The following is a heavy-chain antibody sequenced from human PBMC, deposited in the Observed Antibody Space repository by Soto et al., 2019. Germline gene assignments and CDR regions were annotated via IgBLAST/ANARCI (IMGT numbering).Heavy chain of an antibody. CDR1: GYTLTELS. V-gene: IGHV1-24*01. D-gene: IGHD1-1*01. CDR3: ATLLGLNWNDVWFDP. Sequence: ASVKVSCKVSGYTLTELSMHWVRQAPGKGLEWMGGFNPEDGETIYAQKFQGRVTMTEDTSTDTAYMELSSLRSEDTAVYYCATLLGLNWNDVWFDPWGQGTLVTVPQ. J-gene: IGHJ5*02. CDR2: FNPEDGET.